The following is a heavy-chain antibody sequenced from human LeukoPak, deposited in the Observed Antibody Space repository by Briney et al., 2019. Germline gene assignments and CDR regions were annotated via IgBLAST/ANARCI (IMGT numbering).Heavy chain of an antibody. CDR3: AKDNRAAAGAGYFDY. J-gene: IGHJ4*02. D-gene: IGHD6-13*01. CDR2: ISWNSGSI. V-gene: IGHV3-9*01. CDR1: GFTFDDYA. Sequence: GGSLRLSCAASGFTFDDYAMHWVRQAPGKGLEWASGISWNSGSIGYADSVKGRFTISRDNAKNPLYLQMNSLRAEDTALYYCAKDNRAAAGAGYFDYWGQGTLVTVSS.